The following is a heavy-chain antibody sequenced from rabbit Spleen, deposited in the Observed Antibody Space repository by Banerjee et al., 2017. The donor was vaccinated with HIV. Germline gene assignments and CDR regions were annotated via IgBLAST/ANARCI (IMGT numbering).Heavy chain of an antibody. Sequence: QHQLVESGGGLVQPGGSLTLTCTASGFSFSGIYNMCWVRQTPGKGLEWIGCIYVGVSGSTYYASWAKGRFTISKTSSTTVTLQMPSLTAADTATYFCARDNTANLGFFFNLWGQGTLVTVS. J-gene: IGHJ4*01. D-gene: IGHD7-1*01. CDR3: ARDNTANLGFFFNL. V-gene: IGHV1S45*01. CDR2: IYVGVSGST. CDR1: GFSFSGIYN.